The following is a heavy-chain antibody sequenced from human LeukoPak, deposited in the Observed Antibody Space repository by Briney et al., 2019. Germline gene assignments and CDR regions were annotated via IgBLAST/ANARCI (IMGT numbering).Heavy chain of an antibody. CDR3: AKDLHYYGPGSSPQY. CDR2: ISYDGSTK. J-gene: IGHJ4*02. D-gene: IGHD3-10*01. Sequence: PGGSLRLSCEASGFTFSNYAMHWVRRAPGKGLEWVARISYDGSTKHYADSVKGRFTISRDNSKNTLSLQINSLRSEDTAVYYCAKDLHYYGPGSSPQYWGQGTLVTVSS. CDR1: GFTFSNYA. V-gene: IGHV3-30*18.